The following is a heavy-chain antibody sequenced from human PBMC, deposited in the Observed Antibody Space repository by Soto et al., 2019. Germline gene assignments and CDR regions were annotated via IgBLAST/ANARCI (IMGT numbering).Heavy chain of an antibody. CDR3: ARDRGYSSSWTSYDYYGMDV. Sequence: QVQLVQSGAEVKKPGSSVKVSCKASGGTFSSYAISWVRQAPGQGLEWMGGIIPIFGTANYAQKFQGRVTITADEYKSTAYMELRSLRSEYTAVYYCARDRGYSSSWTSYDYYGMDVCGQGTMVTV. V-gene: IGHV1-69*01. D-gene: IGHD6-13*01. CDR1: GGTFSSYA. CDR2: IIPIFGTA. J-gene: IGHJ6*02.